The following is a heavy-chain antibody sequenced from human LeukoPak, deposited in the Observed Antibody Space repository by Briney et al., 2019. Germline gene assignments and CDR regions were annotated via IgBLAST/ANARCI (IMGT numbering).Heavy chain of an antibody. CDR3: ARDNGRRDGYKN. Sequence: ASVKVSCKASGYTFTGYYMHWVRQAPGQGLEWMGRIIPILGIANYAQKFQGRVTITADKSTSTAYMELSSLRSEGTAVYYCARDNGRRDGYKNWGQGTLVTVSS. J-gene: IGHJ4*02. D-gene: IGHD5-24*01. V-gene: IGHV1-69*04. CDR1: GYTFTGYY. CDR2: IIPILGIA.